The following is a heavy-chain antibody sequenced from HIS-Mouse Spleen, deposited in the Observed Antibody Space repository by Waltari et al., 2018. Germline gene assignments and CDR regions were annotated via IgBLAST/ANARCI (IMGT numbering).Heavy chain of an antibody. V-gene: IGHV1-2*02. CDR1: GYTFTGYY. J-gene: IGHJ4*02. CDR3: ARDFSRIAARERLDY. CDR2: INPNSGGT. Sequence: QVQLVQSGAEVKKPGASVKVSCKASGYTFTGYYMSWVRQAPGQGLEWMGWINPNSGGTNYAKKFQGRVTMTRDTTISTAYMELSRLRSDDTAVYYCARDFSRIAARERLDYWGQGTLVTVSS. D-gene: IGHD6-6*01.